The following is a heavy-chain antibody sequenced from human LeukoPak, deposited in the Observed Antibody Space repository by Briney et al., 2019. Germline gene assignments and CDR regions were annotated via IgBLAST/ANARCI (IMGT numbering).Heavy chain of an antibody. CDR1: GFTFRSHA. D-gene: IGHD3-10*01. V-gene: IGHV3-23*01. CDR3: ARDLEFGSGRSLGAFDI. Sequence: GGSLRLSCVGSGFTFRSHAMSWVRQAPEKGLEFVSGIYENGGTTYYADSVKGRFSISRDNSKNTLYLQMDSLRGEDTAVYYCARDLEFGSGRSLGAFDIWGQGTMVTVSS. J-gene: IGHJ3*02. CDR2: IYENGGTT.